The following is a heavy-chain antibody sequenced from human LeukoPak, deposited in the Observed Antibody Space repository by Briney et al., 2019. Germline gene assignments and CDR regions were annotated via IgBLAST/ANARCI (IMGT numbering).Heavy chain of an antibody. V-gene: IGHV4-4*07. CDR3: ARERRGYSYGPKPYYFDY. CDR1: GGSISSYY. Sequence: SETLSLTCTVSGGSISSYYWSWIRQPAGKGLEWIGRIYTSGSTNYNPSLKSRVTISVDTSKNQFSLKLSSVTAADTAVYYCARERRGYSYGPKPYYFDYWGQGTLVTVSS. D-gene: IGHD5-18*01. J-gene: IGHJ4*02. CDR2: IYTSGST.